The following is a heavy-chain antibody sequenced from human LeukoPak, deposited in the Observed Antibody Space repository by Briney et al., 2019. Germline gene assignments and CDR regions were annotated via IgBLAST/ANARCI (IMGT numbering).Heavy chain of an antibody. CDR1: GFTFSSYY. D-gene: IGHD6-19*01. V-gene: IGHV3-7*01. J-gene: IGHJ4*02. CDR2: IRQDGSGQ. CDR3: GRWLYSSGWAIDY. Sequence: GSLRLSCAASGFTFSSYYMSWVRQAPGKGLEWVANIRQDGSGQFYADSVKGRFTISGDNAKNSLYLQMDSLRVEDTAVYYCGRWLYSSGWAIDYWGQGTLVTVSS.